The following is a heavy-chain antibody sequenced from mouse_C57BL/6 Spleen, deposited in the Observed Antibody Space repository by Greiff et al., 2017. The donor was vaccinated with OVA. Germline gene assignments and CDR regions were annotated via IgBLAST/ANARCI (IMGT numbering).Heavy chain of an antibody. CDR1: GFTFSDYG. CDR2: ISSGSSTI. D-gene: IGHD2-4*01. V-gene: IGHV5-17*01. CDR3: ARGYDYDEGAWFAY. J-gene: IGHJ3*01. Sequence: DVMLVESGGGLVKPGGSLKLSCAASGFTFSDYGMHWVRQAPEKGLEWVAYISSGSSTIYYADTVKGRFTISRDNAKNTLFLQMTSLRSEDTAMYYCARGYDYDEGAWFAYWGQGTLVTVSA.